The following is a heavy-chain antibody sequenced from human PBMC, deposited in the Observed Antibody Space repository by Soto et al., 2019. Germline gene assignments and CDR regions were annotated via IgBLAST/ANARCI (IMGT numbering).Heavy chain of an antibody. V-gene: IGHV3-23*01. Sequence: EVQLLDSGGGLVQPGGSLRLSCAASGFTFRTYAMSWVRQAPGKGLAWVSTISDSGTTYYANSVKGRFTISRDNSRNTLELQMNSLRVEYKDVYYCAKGGEGSCSRTSCLYFSDSWGQGTLVTVSS. CDR3: AKGGEGSCSRTSCLYFSDS. CDR1: GFTFRTYA. J-gene: IGHJ5*02. CDR2: ISDSGTT. D-gene: IGHD2-2*01.